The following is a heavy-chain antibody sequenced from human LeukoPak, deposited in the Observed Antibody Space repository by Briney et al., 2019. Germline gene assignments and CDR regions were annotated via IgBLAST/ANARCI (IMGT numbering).Heavy chain of an antibody. CDR1: GGSFSGYY. D-gene: IGHD3-3*01. V-gene: IGHV4-34*01. Sequence: SETLSLTCAVYGGSFSGYYWSWIRQPPGKGLEWIGEINHGGSTNYNPSLKSRVTISVDTSKNQFSLKLSSVTAADTAVYYCARGRYDSVDDYWGQGTLVTVSS. CDR2: INHGGST. CDR3: ARGRYDSVDDY. J-gene: IGHJ4*02.